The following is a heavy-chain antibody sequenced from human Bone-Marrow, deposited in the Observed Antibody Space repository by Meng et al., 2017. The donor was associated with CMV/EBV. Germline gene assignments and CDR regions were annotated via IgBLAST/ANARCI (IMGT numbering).Heavy chain of an antibody. CDR3: ARDLIRFLEWLSPSYYYYYGMAV. CDR2: ISGSGGST. D-gene: IGHD3-3*01. CDR1: GFTFSSYA. V-gene: IGHV3-23*01. J-gene: IGHJ6*02. Sequence: GESLKISCAASGFTFSSYAMSWVRQAPGKGLEWVSAISGSGGSTYYADSVKGRFTISRDNSKNTLYLQMNSLRAEDTAVYYCARDLIRFLEWLSPSYYYYYGMAVWGQGTTVPIAS.